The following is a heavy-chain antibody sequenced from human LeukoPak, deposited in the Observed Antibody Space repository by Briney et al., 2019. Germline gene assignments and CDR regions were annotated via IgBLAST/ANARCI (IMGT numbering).Heavy chain of an antibody. CDR3: ASASPASYGDFDN. CDR1: GFTFRSYW. D-gene: IGHD4-17*01. Sequence: PGGSLRLSCAASGFTFRSYWMHWPRQGPGQGMVGVSRIKTDGSSTNYADSVKGRFTISRDNDKDTLYLQMNSLRVEDTVVYYCASASPASYGDFDNWGQGTMVTVSS. CDR2: IKTDGSST. J-gene: IGHJ3*02. V-gene: IGHV3-74*01.